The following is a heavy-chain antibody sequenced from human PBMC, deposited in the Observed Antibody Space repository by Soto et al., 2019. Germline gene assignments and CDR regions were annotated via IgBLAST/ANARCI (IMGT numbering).Heavy chain of an antibody. D-gene: IGHD7-27*01. Sequence: QVQLGESGGGVVQPGWSLRLSCAASGFTFSSYGMHWVRQAPGKGLEWVALISYDGSNKYYADSVKRRFTISRDNSKNTLYLQMNSLRTEDTAVYYCAKDLGHGGRGAFDIGGQGTMVTVSS. J-gene: IGHJ3*02. CDR1: GFTFSSYG. CDR3: AKDLGHGGRGAFDI. V-gene: IGHV3-30*18. CDR2: ISYDGSNK.